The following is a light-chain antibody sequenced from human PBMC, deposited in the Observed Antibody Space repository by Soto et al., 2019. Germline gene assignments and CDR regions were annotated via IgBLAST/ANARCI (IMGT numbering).Light chain of an antibody. J-gene: IGLJ2*01. Sequence: QSVLTQPPSASGSPGQAVTISCTGTSSDVGGYSYVSWYQQHPGKAPKVMIYEVNKRPSGVPDRFSGSKSGNTASLTVSGLQTEDEAEYYCSSYEGNNNFLVFGGGTKLTVL. CDR1: SSDVGGYSY. CDR3: SSYEGNNNFLV. V-gene: IGLV2-8*01. CDR2: EVN.